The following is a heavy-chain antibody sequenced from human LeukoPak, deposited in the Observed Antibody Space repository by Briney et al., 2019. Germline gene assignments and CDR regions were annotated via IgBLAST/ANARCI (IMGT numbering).Heavy chain of an antibody. CDR1: GGTFSSYA. D-gene: IGHD3-9*01. CDR2: IIPIFGTA. CDR3: ARVSSYYDILTGYYTLYYFDY. Sequence: SVKVSCKASGGTFSSYAISWVRQAPGQGLEWMGGIIPIFGTANYAQKFQGRVTITADKSTSTAYMELSSLRSEDTAVYYCARVSSYYDILTGYYTLYYFDYWGQGTLVTVSS. J-gene: IGHJ4*02. V-gene: IGHV1-69*06.